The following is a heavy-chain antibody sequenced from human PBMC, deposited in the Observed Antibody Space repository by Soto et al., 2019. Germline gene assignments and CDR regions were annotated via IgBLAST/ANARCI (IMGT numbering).Heavy chain of an antibody. CDR1: GYTFTSYA. Sequence: ASVKVSCKASGYTFTSYAMHWVRQAPGQRLEWMGWINAGNGNTKYSQKFQGRVTITRDTSASTAYMELSSLRSEDTAVYYCARDLRFLEWFPNYGMDVGGQGTTVTVS. CDR2: INAGNGNT. CDR3: ARDLRFLEWFPNYGMDV. V-gene: IGHV1-3*01. J-gene: IGHJ6*02. D-gene: IGHD3-3*01.